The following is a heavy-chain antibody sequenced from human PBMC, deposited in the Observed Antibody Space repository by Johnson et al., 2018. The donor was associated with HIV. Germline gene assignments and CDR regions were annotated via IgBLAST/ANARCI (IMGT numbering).Heavy chain of an antibody. Sequence: QVQLVESGGGLVKPGGSLRLSCAASGFTFSDYYMSWIRQAPGKGLEWVSYISGSGGSTYYADSVTGRFTISRDNAKNSLYMQMNSLRAEDTALYYCARGVGGAGDDAFDIWGQGTMVTVSS. J-gene: IGHJ3*02. CDR2: ISGSGGST. CDR3: ARGVGGAGDDAFDI. D-gene: IGHD6-19*01. CDR1: GFTFSDYY. V-gene: IGHV3-11*01.